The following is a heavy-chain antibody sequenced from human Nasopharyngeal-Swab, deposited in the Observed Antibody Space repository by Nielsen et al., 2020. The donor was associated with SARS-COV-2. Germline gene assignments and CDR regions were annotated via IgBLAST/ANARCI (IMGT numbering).Heavy chain of an antibody. CDR1: GFTFSSYA. J-gene: IGHJ4*02. Sequence: GESLKISCAASGFTFSSYAMHWVRQAPGKGLEWVAVISYDGSNKYYADSVKGRFTISRDNSKNTLYLQMNSLSAEDTALYYCVKYGSGWGQGTLVTVSS. V-gene: IGHV3-30*04. CDR2: ISYDGSNK. CDR3: VKYGSG. D-gene: IGHD6-19*01.